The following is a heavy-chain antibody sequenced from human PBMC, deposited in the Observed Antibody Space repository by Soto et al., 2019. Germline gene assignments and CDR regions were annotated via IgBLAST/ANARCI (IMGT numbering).Heavy chain of an antibody. CDR2: IKQDGSEK. CDR1: GFTFSSYW. Sequence: GGSLRLSCAASGFTFSSYWMSWVRQAPGKGLEWVANIKQDGSEKYYVDSVKGRFTISRDNAKNSLYLQMNSLRAEDTAVYYCARDNPYYDFWSGYLIWGQGTMVTVSS. CDR3: ARDNPYYDFWSGYLI. J-gene: IGHJ3*02. V-gene: IGHV3-7*01. D-gene: IGHD3-3*01.